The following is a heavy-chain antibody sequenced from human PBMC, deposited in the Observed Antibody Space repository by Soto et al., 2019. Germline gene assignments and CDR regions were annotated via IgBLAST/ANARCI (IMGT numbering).Heavy chain of an antibody. CDR2: MSGSGDNA. D-gene: IGHD3-3*01. Sequence: EVQLLESGGGLVQPGGSLRLSCAASGFIFSSYAMSWVRQAPGKGLEGVSAMSGSGDNAYYADSVKGRFTIARGNSKNLLTLQMKSLRAEDTAIYYCARFFAAGTRGYLDSWGQGTLVTVSS. CDR1: GFIFSSYA. V-gene: IGHV3-23*01. J-gene: IGHJ4*02. CDR3: ARFFAAGTRGYLDS.